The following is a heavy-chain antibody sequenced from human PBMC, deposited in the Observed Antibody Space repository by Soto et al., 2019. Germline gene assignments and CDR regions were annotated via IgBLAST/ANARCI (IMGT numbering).Heavy chain of an antibody. D-gene: IGHD2-2*01. CDR3: AREEVVVVPAASHYYYYGMDV. CDR2: IIPIFGTA. J-gene: IGHJ6*02. Sequence: QVQLVQSGAEVKKPGSSVKVSCKASGGTFSSYAISWVRQAPGQGLEWMGGIIPIFGTANYPQKFKGRVTIAADESTSTAYMELSSLRSEDTAVYYCAREEVVVVPAASHYYYYGMDVWGQGTTVTVSS. V-gene: IGHV1-69*01. CDR1: GGTFSSYA.